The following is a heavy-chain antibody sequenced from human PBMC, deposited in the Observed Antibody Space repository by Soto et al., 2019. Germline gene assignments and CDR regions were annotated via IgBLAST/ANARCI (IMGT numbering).Heavy chain of an antibody. CDR2: IIPIFGTA. CDR3: ARADMSLEWLLFRAFDI. V-gene: IGHV1-69*12. D-gene: IGHD3-3*01. CDR1: GGTFSSYA. J-gene: IGHJ3*02. Sequence: QVQLVQSGAEVKKPGSSVKVSCKASGGTFSSYAISWVRQAPGQGLEWMGGIIPIFGTANYAQKFQGRVTITADESTSTAYMELSSLRSEDTAVYYCARADMSLEWLLFRAFDIWGQGTMVTVSS.